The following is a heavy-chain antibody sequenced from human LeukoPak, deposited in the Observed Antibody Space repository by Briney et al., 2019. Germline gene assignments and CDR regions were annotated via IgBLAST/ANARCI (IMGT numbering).Heavy chain of an antibody. D-gene: IGHD5-12*01. V-gene: IGHV1-8*01. CDR2: MNPNSGNT. J-gene: IGHJ4*02. Sequence: ASVKVSCKASGYTFTSYEINWVRQATGQGLEWMGWMNPNSGNTGYAQKFQGRVTMTRNTSISTAYMELSSLRSEDTAVYYCARGGDSGYDRGFGYWGQGTLVTVSS. CDR1: GYTFTSYE. CDR3: ARGGDSGYDRGFGY.